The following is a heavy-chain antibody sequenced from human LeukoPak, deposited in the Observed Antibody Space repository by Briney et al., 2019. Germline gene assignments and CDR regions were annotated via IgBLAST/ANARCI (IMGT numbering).Heavy chain of an antibody. CDR2: ISAYNGNT. Sequence: ASVKVSCKASGYTFSSYGISGVRQAPGQGLEWMGWISAYNGNTNHAQKLLGRVTMTTDTSTRTAYMELRSLRSDDTAVYYCARGKQSVAAAGFEYYFDYWGQGTLVTVSS. CDR1: GYTFSSYG. V-gene: IGHV1-18*01. CDR3: ARGKQSVAAAGFEYYFDY. D-gene: IGHD6-13*01. J-gene: IGHJ4*02.